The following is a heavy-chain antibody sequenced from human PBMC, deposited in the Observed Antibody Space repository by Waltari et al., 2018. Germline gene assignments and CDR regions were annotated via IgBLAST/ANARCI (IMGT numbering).Heavy chain of an antibody. CDR2: ISSGGTNM. V-gene: IGHV3-48*03. D-gene: IGHD3-10*01. J-gene: IGHJ4*02. CDR1: GVTFRSYE. CDR3: ARERSVTGKGNLDY. Sequence: EVQLVESGGGLVQPGGSLRLSCPASGVTFRSYELNWVRQAPGKGREWVSYISSGGTNMFYAESVKGRFTISRDNAKNSLYLHMNSLRVEDTAVYYCARERSVTGKGNLDYWGQGTLVTVSS.